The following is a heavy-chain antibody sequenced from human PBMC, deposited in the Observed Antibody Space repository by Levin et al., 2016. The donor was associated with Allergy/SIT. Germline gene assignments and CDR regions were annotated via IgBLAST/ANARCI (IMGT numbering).Heavy chain of an antibody. J-gene: IGHJ6*02. CDR1: GYTFTGYY. V-gene: IGHV1-2*02. D-gene: IGHD6-13*01. Sequence: ASVKVSCKASGYTFTGYYMHWVRQAPGQGLEWMGWINPNSGGTNYAQKFQGRVTMTRDTSISTAYMELSRLRSDDTAVYYCARATHSSSWHYYYGMDVWGQGTTVTVSS. CDR2: INPNSGGT. CDR3: ARATHSSSWHYYYGMDV.